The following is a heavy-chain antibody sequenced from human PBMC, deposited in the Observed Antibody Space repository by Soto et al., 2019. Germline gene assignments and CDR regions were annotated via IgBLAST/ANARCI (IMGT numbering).Heavy chain of an antibody. Sequence: QVQLVQSGAEVKKPGSSVKVSCKASGGTFSSYAISWVRQAPGQGLEWMGGIIPIFGTANYAQKFQGRVTITADESTSTAYMELSSLRSEDTAVYYCATPHYDDSSGYYYYFDYWGQGTLVTVSS. J-gene: IGHJ4*02. V-gene: IGHV1-69*01. D-gene: IGHD3-22*01. CDR1: GGTFSSYA. CDR2: IIPIFGTA. CDR3: ATPHYDDSSGYYYYFDY.